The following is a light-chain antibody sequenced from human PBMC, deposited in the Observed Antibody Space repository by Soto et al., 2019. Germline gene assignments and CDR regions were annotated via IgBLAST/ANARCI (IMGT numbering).Light chain of an antibody. Sequence: QSALTXPASVSGSPGQSITISCSGTSSDIGSYDHVAWYQQFPGKSPKLIIYAVSDRPSGVSDRFSGSKSGISASLTISGLQTEDEADYYCISYTDRQSYLFGTGTKVTVL. CDR2: AVS. J-gene: IGLJ1*01. CDR1: SSDIGSYDH. V-gene: IGLV2-14*03. CDR3: ISYTDRQSYL.